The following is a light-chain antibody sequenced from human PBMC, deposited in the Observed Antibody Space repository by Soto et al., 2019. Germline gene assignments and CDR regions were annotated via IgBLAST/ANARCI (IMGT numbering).Light chain of an antibody. CDR2: TVS. J-gene: IGKJ4*01. CDR1: QGISSW. CDR3: QQANSFPLT. V-gene: IGKV1-12*01. Sequence: DMHMTQSPSSVSASVGDRVTITCRASQGISSWLAWYQQKPGKAPKLLIYTVSSLQMGVPSRCSDSGSETDFALTISSLQPEDFATYYCQQANSFPLTFGGGTKVEIK.